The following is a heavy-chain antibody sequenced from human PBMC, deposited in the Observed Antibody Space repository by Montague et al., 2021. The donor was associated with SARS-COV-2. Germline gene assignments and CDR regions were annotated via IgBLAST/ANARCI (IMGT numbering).Heavy chain of an antibody. V-gene: IGHV2-70*11. CDR1: GFSLSTSGMC. J-gene: IGHJ6*02. CDR2: IDWDDDK. D-gene: IGHD3-9*01. CDR3: ARRTYDILTGYASGMEV. Sequence: PALVKPTQTLTLTCTFSGFSLSTSGMCVSWIRQPPGKALEWLARIDWDDDKYYSTSLKTRPTISKDTSKNQAVLTMTNMDPVDTATYYCARRTYDILTGYASGMEVWGQGTTVTVSS.